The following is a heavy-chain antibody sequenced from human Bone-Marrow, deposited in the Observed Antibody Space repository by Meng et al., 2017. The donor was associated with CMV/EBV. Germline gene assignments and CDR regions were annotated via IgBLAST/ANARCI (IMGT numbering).Heavy chain of an antibody. Sequence: GESLKISCAASGFTFSNYGIHWVRQAPGKGLEYVSAISTKGGSTYYADSVKGRFTISRDNSKNTLYLQMNSLRAEDTAVYYCATCSLVGATCAFDIWGQGTMVTVSS. CDR1: GFTFSNYG. CDR2: ISTKGGST. CDR3: ATCSLVGATCAFDI. J-gene: IGHJ3*02. V-gene: IGHV3-64*02. D-gene: IGHD1-26*01.